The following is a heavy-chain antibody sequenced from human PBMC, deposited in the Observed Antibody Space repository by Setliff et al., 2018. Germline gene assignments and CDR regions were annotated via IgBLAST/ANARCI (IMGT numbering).Heavy chain of an antibody. Sequence: PSETLSLTCTVSGGSISSYYWSWIRQPPGKGLEWIGYIYYSGSTNYNPSLKSRVTISVDTSKNQFSLKLSSVTAADTAVYYCARDKSGVDVDRRNAFDIWGQGTMVTVSS. V-gene: IGHV4-4*08. CDR2: IYYSGST. CDR3: ARDKSGVDVDRRNAFDI. D-gene: IGHD3-10*01. J-gene: IGHJ3*02. CDR1: GGSISSYY.